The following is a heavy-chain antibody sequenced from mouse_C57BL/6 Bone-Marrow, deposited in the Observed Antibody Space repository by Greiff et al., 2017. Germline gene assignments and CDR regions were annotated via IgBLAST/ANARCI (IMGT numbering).Heavy chain of an antibody. J-gene: IGHJ4*01. D-gene: IGHD2-12*01. CDR2: INPNNGGT. CDR1: GYTFTDYN. V-gene: IGHV1-18*01. CDR3: ARSDDAGLYYYAMDY. Sequence: VQLQQSGPELVKPWASVKIPCKASGYTFTDYNMDWVKQSHGKSLEWIGDINPNNGGTIYNQKFKVKATLTGDKSSSTAYMELRSLTSEDTAVYYCARSDDAGLYYYAMDYWGQGTSVTVSS.